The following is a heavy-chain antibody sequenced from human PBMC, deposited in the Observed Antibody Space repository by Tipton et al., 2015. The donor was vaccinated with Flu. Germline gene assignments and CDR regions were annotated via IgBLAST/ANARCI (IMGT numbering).Heavy chain of an antibody. D-gene: IGHD6-13*01. CDR3: ARGRGAAAGNFDY. V-gene: IGHV4-39*07. J-gene: IGHJ4*02. CDR2: VFHSGLT. CDR1: GGSINSTTHY. Sequence: TLSLTCTVSGGSINSTTHYWGWVRQPPGKGLEWIATVFHSGLTYYNPSLKSRVTMSVDTSKNQFSLKLSSVTAADTAVYYCARGRGAAAGNFDYWGQGTLVTVSS.